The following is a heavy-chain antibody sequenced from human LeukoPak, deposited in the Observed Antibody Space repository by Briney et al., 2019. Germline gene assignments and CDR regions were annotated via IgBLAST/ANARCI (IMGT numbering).Heavy chain of an antibody. CDR1: GGSISSYY. CDR3: ARDYDDAFDI. Sequence: IPSETLSLTCTVSGGSISSYYWSWIRQPPGKGLEWIGYIYYSGSTNYNPSLKSRVTISVDTFKNQFSLKLSSVTAADTAVYYCARDYDDAFDIWGQGTMVTVSS. J-gene: IGHJ3*02. CDR2: IYYSGST. V-gene: IGHV4-59*01. D-gene: IGHD3-22*01.